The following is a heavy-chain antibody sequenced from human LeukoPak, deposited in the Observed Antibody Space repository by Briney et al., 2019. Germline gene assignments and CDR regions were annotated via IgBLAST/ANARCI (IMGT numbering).Heavy chain of an antibody. CDR3: ARGWQNAPFDY. Sequence: WASVKVSCKASGYSFTGHYLHWVRQAPGQGLEWMGIINPSGGSTSYAQKFQGRVTMTRDMSTSTVYMELSSLRSEDTAVYYCARGWQNAPFDYWGQGTLVTVSS. CDR1: GYSFTGHY. D-gene: IGHD1-1*01. V-gene: IGHV1-46*01. CDR2: INPSGGST. J-gene: IGHJ4*02.